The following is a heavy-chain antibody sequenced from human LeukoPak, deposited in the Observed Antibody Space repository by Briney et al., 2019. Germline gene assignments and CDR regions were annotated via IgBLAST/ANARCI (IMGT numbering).Heavy chain of an antibody. V-gene: IGHV3-23*01. Sequence: PGASLRLSCAASQFTFSSYAMSSVRQAPGKGLEWLSAINGSGGNTYYADSGKCRFTISRDNSKNTLYLQMNSLRAEDMAVYYFAKDYYGDYFDYWGQGPLVTVSS. CDR2: INGSGGNT. CDR3: AKDYYGDYFDY. D-gene: IGHD4-17*01. J-gene: IGHJ4*02. CDR1: QFTFSSYA.